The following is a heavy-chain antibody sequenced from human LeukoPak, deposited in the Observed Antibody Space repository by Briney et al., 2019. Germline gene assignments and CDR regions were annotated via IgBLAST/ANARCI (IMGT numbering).Heavy chain of an antibody. CDR2: MNPNSGNT. Sequence: GASVKVSCKASGYTFTSYDINWVRQATGQGLEWMGWMNPNSGNTGYAQKFQGRVTMTRNTSISTAYMELSSLRSEDTAVYYCARALGIEGAVYYYYYYMDVWGKGTTVTVSS. CDR3: ARALGIEGAVYYYYYYMDV. CDR1: GYTFTSYD. D-gene: IGHD7-27*01. V-gene: IGHV1-8*01. J-gene: IGHJ6*03.